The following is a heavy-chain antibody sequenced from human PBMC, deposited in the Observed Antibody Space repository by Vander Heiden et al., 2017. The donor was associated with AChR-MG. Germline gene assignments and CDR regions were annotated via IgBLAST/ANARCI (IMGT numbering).Heavy chain of an antibody. D-gene: IGHD3-22*01. CDR2: ISGSGGST. J-gene: IGHJ6*03. V-gene: IGHV3-23*01. CDR3: AKDHYDSSGYYYLKGGYMDV. CDR1: GLTFSSYT. Sequence: EVQLLASGGGLVQPGGSLSLSCAASGLTFSSYTMSWVRQAPGKGLEWVSAISGSGGSTYYADSVKGRFTISRDKSKNTLYLQMNSLRAEDTAVYYCAKDHYDSSGYYYLKGGYMDVWGKGTTVTVSS.